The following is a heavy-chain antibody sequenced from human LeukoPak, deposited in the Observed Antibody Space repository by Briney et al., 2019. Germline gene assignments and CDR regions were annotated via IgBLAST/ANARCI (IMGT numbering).Heavy chain of an antibody. V-gene: IGHV3-33*06. CDR1: GFTFSSYG. CDR2: IWYDGSNK. J-gene: IGHJ4*02. D-gene: IGHD3-3*01. Sequence: SLRLSCAASGFTFSSYGMHWVRQAPGKGLEWVAVIWYDGSNKYYADSVKGRFTISRDNSKNTLYLQMNSLRAEDTAVYYCAKSLGFWSGYYTQPFDYWGQGTLDTVSS. CDR3: AKSLGFWSGYYTQPFDY.